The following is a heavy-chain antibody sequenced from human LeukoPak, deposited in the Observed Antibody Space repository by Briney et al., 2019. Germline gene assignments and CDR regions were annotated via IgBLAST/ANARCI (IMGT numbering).Heavy chain of an antibody. CDR2: ISYDGNNK. D-gene: IGHD6-13*01. Sequence: PGGSLRLSCAASGFTFSSYAMHWVRQAPGKGLEWVAVISYDGNNKYYADSVKGRFTISRDNSKNTLYLQMNSLRAEDTAVYYCARDGAVGIAAAGPGEFDYWGQGTLVTVSS. CDR1: GFTFSSYA. CDR3: ARDGAVGIAAAGPGEFDY. J-gene: IGHJ4*02. V-gene: IGHV3-30-3*01.